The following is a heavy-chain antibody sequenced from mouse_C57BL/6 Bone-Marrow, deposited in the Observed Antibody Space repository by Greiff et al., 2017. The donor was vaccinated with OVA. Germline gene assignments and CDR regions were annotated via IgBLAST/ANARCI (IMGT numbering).Heavy chain of an antibody. CDR1: GFTFSSYA. Sequence: DVHLVESGGGLVKPGGSLKLSCAASGFTFSSYAMSWVRQTPEKRLEWVATISDGGSYTYYPDNVKGRFTISRDNAKNNLYLQMSHLKSEDTAMYYCAPNGGAMDYWGQGTSVTVSS. CDR2: ISDGGSYT. CDR3: APNGGAMDY. J-gene: IGHJ4*01. V-gene: IGHV5-4*01.